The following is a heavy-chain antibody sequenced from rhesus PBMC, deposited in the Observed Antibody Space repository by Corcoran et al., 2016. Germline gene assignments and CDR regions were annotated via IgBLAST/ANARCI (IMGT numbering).Heavy chain of an antibody. CDR2: INSGGGST. J-gene: IGHJ4*01. V-gene: IGHV3S5*01. D-gene: IGHD6-25*01. CDR1: GFTFSSYG. CDR3: AKEWGYSGSDY. Sequence: EVQLVETGGGLVQPGGSLKLSCAASGFTFSSYGMSWVRQAPGKGLEWVSDINSGGGSTYYADSVKGRFTISRDNSKNALSLRMNSLRAEDTAVYYCAKEWGYSGSDYWGQGVLVTVSS.